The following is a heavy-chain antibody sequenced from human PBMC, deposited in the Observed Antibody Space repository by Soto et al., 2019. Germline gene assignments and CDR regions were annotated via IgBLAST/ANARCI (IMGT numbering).Heavy chain of an antibody. CDR3: ARDIAYCGGDCYSALHAFDI. D-gene: IGHD2-21*02. CDR1: GYTFTSYY. CDR2: INPAGGST. J-gene: IGHJ3*02. Sequence: ASVKVSCKASGYTFTSYYMHWVRQAPGQGLEWMGIINPAGGSTNYAQKFQGRVTMTRDTSTSTVYMQLSSLRSEDTAVYYCARDIAYCGGDCYSALHAFDIWGQGTMVTVS. V-gene: IGHV1-46*01.